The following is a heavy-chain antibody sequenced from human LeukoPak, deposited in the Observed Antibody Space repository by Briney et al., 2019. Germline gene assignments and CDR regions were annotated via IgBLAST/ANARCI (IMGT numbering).Heavy chain of an antibody. D-gene: IGHD6-13*01. CDR1: GGSFSGYY. CDR2: INHSGST. V-gene: IGHV4-34*01. CDR3: ASIHTSYSSSWYIFDY. Sequence: PSETLSLTCAVYGGSFSGYYWSWIRQPPGKGLEWIGEINHSGSTNYNPSLKSRVTISVDTSKNQFSLKLSSVTAADTAVYYCASIHTSYSSSWYIFDYWGQGTLVTVSS. J-gene: IGHJ4*02.